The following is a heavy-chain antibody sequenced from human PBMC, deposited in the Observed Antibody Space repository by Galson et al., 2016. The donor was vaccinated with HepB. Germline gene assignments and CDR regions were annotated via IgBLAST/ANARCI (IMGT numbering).Heavy chain of an antibody. D-gene: IGHD3-10*01. V-gene: IGHV4-34*01. CDR1: GGSFSDSY. CDR2: INPSGNT. J-gene: IGHJ3*02. Sequence: SETLSLTCAVYGGSFSDSYWSWISQHPGKGLAWIGEINPSGNTNYNPSLKSRVTISVDTSKNQITLKLSSVTAADTAVYYCARGGRPRIWGQGTMVTVSS. CDR3: ARGGRPRI.